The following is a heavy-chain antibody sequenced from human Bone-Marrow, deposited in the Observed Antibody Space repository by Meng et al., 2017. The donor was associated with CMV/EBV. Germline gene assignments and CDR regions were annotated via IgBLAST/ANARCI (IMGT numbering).Heavy chain of an antibody. V-gene: IGHV3-15*01. CDR2: IKRKSDGGTT. D-gene: IGHD3-10*01. CDR1: FTFNNAW. Sequence: FTFNNAWMNWVRQAPGKGLEWIGRIKRKSDGGTTDYAAPVKGRFTISRDDSKNKLSLQMISLKTEDTGIYYCTSNQTVSVWLREVLYSWGQGILVTVSS. CDR3: TSNQTVSVWLREVLYS. J-gene: IGHJ5*02.